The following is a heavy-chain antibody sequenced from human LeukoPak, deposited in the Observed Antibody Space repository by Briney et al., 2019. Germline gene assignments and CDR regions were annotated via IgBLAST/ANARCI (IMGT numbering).Heavy chain of an antibody. CDR1: GYTFTGYY. CDR2: IIPILGIA. J-gene: IGHJ5*02. D-gene: IGHD5-18*01. V-gene: IGHV1-69*04. Sequence: SVKVSCKASGYTFTGYYMHWVRQAPGQGLEWMGRIIPILGIANYAQKFQGRVTITADKSTSTAYMELSSLRSEDTAVYYCARAPPDTAMVAWFDPWGQGTLVTVSS. CDR3: ARAPPDTAMVAWFDP.